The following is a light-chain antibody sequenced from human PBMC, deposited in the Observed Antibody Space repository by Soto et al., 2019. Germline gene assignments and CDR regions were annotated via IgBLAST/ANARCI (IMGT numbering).Light chain of an antibody. CDR3: NSYTSSSTYV. CDR2: DVS. Sequence: QSVLTQPASVSGSPGQSITISCTGTSSDVGGYNYVSWYQRHPGKAPKLMIYDVSDRPSGVSNRFSGSKSGNTASLTISGLQAEDEADYYCNSYTSSSTYVFGTGTKLTVL. CDR1: SSDVGGYNY. J-gene: IGLJ1*01. V-gene: IGLV2-14*03.